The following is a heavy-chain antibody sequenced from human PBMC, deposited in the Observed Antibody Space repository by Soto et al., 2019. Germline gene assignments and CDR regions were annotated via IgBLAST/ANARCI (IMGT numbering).Heavy chain of an antibody. V-gene: IGHV3-48*03. CDR1: EFTFSSYE. CDR2: ITSTGSTR. Sequence: GGSLRPSCAASEFTFSSYEINWVRQAPGKGLEWVSDITSTGSTRYYADSVKGRFTISRDNAKNSLYLQMNSLRAEDTAVYYCARGYCTSSACHWNFDYWGQGTLVTVSS. D-gene: IGHD2-8*02. CDR3: ARGYCTSSACHWNFDY. J-gene: IGHJ4*02.